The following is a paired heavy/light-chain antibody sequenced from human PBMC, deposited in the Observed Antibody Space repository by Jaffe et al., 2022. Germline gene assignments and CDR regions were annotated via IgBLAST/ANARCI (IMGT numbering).Heavy chain of an antibody. V-gene: IGHV3-53*04. CDR3: VTQGWIRATVKKEPAYFDN. D-gene: IGHD3-10*01. CDR2: ISHGYTI. J-gene: IGHJ4*02. Sequence: EVQLVESGGGLVQSGGSLRLSCTVSGFDVADHYISWVRQAPGKGLQWVALISHGYTIKYVESAKGRFTIGLDKSENALYLQMRSLRPDDTAVYYCVTQGWIRATVKKEPAYFDNWGQGVLVTVSS. CDR1: GFDVADHY.
Light chain of an antibody. CDR3: QQIDDYPLT. J-gene: IGKJ4*01. Sequence: DIQLTQSPSFLSASVGDTVTITCRASHDITKYLTWYQQKPGKAPALLLYSATKLQHGVPSRFSGSGSGTHFTLTISSLQPEDFATYYCQQIDDYPLTFGGGTKVEV. V-gene: IGKV1-9*01. CDR2: SAT. CDR1: HDITKY.